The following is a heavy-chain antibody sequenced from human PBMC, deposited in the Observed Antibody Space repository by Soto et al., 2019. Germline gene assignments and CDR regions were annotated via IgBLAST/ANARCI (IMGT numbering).Heavy chain of an antibody. CDR3: ARVAAWTDEVLDI. CDR1: GFTVSNYG. CDR2: IWKDGNNK. D-gene: IGHD6-25*01. J-gene: IGHJ3*02. Sequence: QVQLVESGGGVVQPGQSLRLSCAASGFTVSNYGMHWVRQAPGKGLERVAVIWKDGNNKYYRDSVKGRLTISRDNSKNTLELQMSSLRGEDTAVYYCARVAAWTDEVLDIWGQGTMVTVSS. V-gene: IGHV3-33*01.